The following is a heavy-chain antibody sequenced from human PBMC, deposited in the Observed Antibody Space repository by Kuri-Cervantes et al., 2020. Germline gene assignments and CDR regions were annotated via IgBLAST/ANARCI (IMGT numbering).Heavy chain of an antibody. J-gene: IGHJ4*02. CDR3: ARTASFNWRGIFDY. CDR1: GFPFSTYW. Sequence: GGSLRLSCAASGFPFSTYWMSWVRQAPGKGLEWVANINQDGSEKYYVDSVKGRFTIFRDNANNSLYLQMNSLRAEDTAVYYCARTASFNWRGIFDYWGQGTLVTVSS. V-gene: IGHV3-7*01. D-gene: IGHD3-16*01. CDR2: INQDGSEK.